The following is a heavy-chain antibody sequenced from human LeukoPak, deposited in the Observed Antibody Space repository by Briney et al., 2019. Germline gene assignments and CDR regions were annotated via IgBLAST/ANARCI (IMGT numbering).Heavy chain of an antibody. CDR2: ISAYNGNT. V-gene: IGHV1-18*01. CDR1: GYTFTNYA. J-gene: IGHJ5*02. Sequence: ASVKVSCKASGYTFTNYAISWVRQAPGQGLEWMGWISAYNGNTNYAQNLQGRVTITADKSTSTAYMELSSLRSEDTAVYYCASGSNLGTWGQGTLVTVSS. D-gene: IGHD2-8*01. CDR3: ASGSNLGT.